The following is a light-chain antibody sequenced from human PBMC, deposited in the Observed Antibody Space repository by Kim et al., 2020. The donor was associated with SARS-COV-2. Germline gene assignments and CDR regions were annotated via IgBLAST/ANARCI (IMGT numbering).Light chain of an antibody. J-gene: IGLJ3*02. CDR3: QSYDSSLSGSV. V-gene: IGLV1-40*01. CDR2: GNN. Sequence: QRVTISCTASSSNTGAGYDVHWYQQLPGTAPKLVIYGNNNRPSGVPGRFSGSKSGISASLAITGLQAEDEADYYCQSYDSSLSGSVFGGGTQLTVL. CDR1: SSNTGAGYD.